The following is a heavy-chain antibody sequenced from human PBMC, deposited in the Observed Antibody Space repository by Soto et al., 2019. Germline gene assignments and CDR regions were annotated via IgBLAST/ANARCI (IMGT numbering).Heavy chain of an antibody. CDR2: IYPGDSDT. V-gene: IGHV5-51*01. D-gene: IGHD1-20*01. J-gene: IGHJ4*02. Sequence: PGESLKISFKGSGYSFTSYWIGWVRQMPGKGLEWMGIIYPGDSDTRYSPSFQGQVTISADKPISTAYLQWSSLKASDTAMYYCARQRTITGTPAMGYGGQGTLVTVSS. CDR1: GYSFTSYW. CDR3: ARQRTITGTPAMGY.